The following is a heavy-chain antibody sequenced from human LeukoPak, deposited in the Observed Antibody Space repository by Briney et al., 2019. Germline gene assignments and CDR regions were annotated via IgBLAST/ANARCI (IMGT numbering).Heavy chain of an antibody. CDR1: GFTFSSYA. V-gene: IGHV3-23*01. J-gene: IGHJ4*02. Sequence: GGSLRLSCAASGFTFSSYAMNWVRQAPGKGLEWVSVICGTDDTTYYADSVKGRFTNSRDNSKNTLFLQMNSLRAEDTAVYYCAKAVTGSCYTSADYWGQGTLVAVPS. CDR3: AKAVTGSCYTSADY. D-gene: IGHD2-15*01. CDR2: ICGTDDTT.